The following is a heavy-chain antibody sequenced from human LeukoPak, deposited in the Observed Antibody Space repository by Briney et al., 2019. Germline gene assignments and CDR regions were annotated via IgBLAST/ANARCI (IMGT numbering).Heavy chain of an antibody. CDR3: AKDRMTTVTVGDFDN. V-gene: IGHV3-30*18. D-gene: IGHD4-17*01. Sequence: GGSLRLSCAASGFTFSSYGMHWVRQAPGKGLEWVAVISYDGSNEYYADSVKGRFTISRDDSKNTLHLQMNSLRAEDTAVYYCAKDRMTTVTVGDFDNWGQGTLVTVSS. CDR1: GFTFSSYG. CDR2: ISYDGSNE. J-gene: IGHJ4*02.